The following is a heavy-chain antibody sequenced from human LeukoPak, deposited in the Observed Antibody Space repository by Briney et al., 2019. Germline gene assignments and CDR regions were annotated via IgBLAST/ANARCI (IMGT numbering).Heavy chain of an antibody. V-gene: IGHV3-33*01. Sequence: HAGGSLRLSCAASGFTFSTYGMHWVRQAPGKGLEWVAVIWYDGSNKYYADSVKGRFTISRDNSKNTLYLQMNSLRAEDTAVYYCARVAEGVTLYGMDVWGQGTTVTVSS. CDR1: GFTFSTYG. J-gene: IGHJ6*02. CDR2: IWYDGSNK. CDR3: ARVAEGVTLYGMDV. D-gene: IGHD4-23*01.